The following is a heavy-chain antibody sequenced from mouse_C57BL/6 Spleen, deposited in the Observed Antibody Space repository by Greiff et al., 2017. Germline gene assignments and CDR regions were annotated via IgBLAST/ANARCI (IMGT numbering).Heavy chain of an antibody. J-gene: IGHJ4*01. V-gene: IGHV5-6*01. Sequence: QLVESGGDLVKPGGSLKLSCAASGFTFSSYGMSWVRQTPDKRLEWVATISSGGSYTYYPDSVKGRFTISRDNAKNTLYLQMSSLKSEDTAMYYCATFPDYYAMDYWGQGTSVTVSS. CDR1: GFTFSSYG. CDR3: ATFPDYYAMDY. CDR2: ISSGGSYT.